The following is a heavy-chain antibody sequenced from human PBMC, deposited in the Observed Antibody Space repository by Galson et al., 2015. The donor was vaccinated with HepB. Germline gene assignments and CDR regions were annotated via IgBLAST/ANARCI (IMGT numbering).Heavy chain of an antibody. CDR3: ARGPLRYDSSGYFGY. CDR2: ISAYNGNT. D-gene: IGHD3-22*01. Sequence: SVKVSCKASGYTFTSYGISWVRQAPGQGLEWMGWISAYNGNTNYAQKLQGRVTMTTDTSTSTAYMELRSLRSDDTAVYYCARGPLRYDSSGYFGYWGQGTLVTVSS. J-gene: IGHJ4*02. V-gene: IGHV1-18*01. CDR1: GYTFTSYG.